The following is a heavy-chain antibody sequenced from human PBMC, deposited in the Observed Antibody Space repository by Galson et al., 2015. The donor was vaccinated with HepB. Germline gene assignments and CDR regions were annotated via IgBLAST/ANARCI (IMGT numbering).Heavy chain of an antibody. Sequence: SETLSLTCTVSGGSISSGGYYWSWIRQHPGKGLEWIGRVYTSGSTNYNPSLKSRVTMSVDTSKNQFSLKLSSVTAADTAVYYCARGSSVSWGYYDSSGYYYFDYWGQGTLVTVSS. V-gene: IGHV4-61*08. J-gene: IGHJ4*02. D-gene: IGHD3-22*01. CDR2: VYTSGST. CDR1: GGSISSGGYY. CDR3: ARGSSVSWGYYDSSGYYYFDY.